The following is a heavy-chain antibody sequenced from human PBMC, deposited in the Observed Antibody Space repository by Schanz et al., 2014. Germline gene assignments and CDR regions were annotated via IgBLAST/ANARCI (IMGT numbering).Heavy chain of an antibody. CDR2: ISYGTSYI. J-gene: IGHJ4*02. CDR3: ARGLIAAAGGAFDY. CDR1: GFTFSSYA. Sequence: EVQVVESGGGLVQPGGSLRLSCAASGFTFSSYAMSWVRQAPGKGLEWVSSISYGTSYIYYAESVKGRFTISRDNAKNSLYLQMNSLRAEDTAVYYCARGLIAAAGGAFDYWGQGTLVAVSA. V-gene: IGHV3-21*04. D-gene: IGHD6-13*01.